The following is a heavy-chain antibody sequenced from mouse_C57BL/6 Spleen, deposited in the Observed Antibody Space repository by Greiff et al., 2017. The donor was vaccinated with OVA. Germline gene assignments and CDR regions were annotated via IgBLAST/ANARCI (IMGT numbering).Heavy chain of an antibody. V-gene: IGHV2-5*01. CDR1: GFSLTSYG. Sequence: QVQLKESGPGLVQPSQSLSITCTVSGFSLTSYGVHWVRQSPGKGLEWLGVIWRGGSTDYNAAFMSRLSITKDNSKSQVFFKMNSLQADDTAIYYCAKRGSSPYYYAMDYWGQGTSVTVSS. D-gene: IGHD1-1*01. CDR3: AKRGSSPYYYAMDY. J-gene: IGHJ4*01. CDR2: IWRGGST.